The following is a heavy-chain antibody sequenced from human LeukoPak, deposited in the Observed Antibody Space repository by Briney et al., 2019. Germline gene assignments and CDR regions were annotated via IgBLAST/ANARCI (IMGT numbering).Heavy chain of an antibody. CDR2: ISAYNGNT. CDR3: ARATLTVSDCSGGSCYRRDYYYYYMDV. V-gene: IGHV1-18*01. D-gene: IGHD2-15*01. CDR1: GYTFTSYG. J-gene: IGHJ6*03. Sequence: ASVKVSCKASGYTFTSYGISWVRQAPGQGLEWMGWISAYNGNTNYAQKLQGRVTMTTDTSTSTAYMELRSLRSDDTAVYYCARATLTVSDCSGGSCYRRDYYYYYMDVWGKGTTVTVSS.